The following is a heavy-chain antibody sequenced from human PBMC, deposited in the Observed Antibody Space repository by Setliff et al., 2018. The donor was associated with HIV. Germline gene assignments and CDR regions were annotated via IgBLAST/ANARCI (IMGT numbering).Heavy chain of an antibody. D-gene: IGHD3-3*01. Sequence: SETLSLTCTVADGSISTGSYYWSWVRQPAGRGLEWIGRIYTSGSTNYNPSLKSRVTMSVDTSKNQFSLNLSSVTAADTAVYYCARDFNFWSGYYTQSWFDAWGQGTLVTVSS. CDR2: IYTSGST. CDR3: ARDFNFWSGYYTQSWFDA. V-gene: IGHV4-61*02. J-gene: IGHJ5*02. CDR1: DGSISTGSYY.